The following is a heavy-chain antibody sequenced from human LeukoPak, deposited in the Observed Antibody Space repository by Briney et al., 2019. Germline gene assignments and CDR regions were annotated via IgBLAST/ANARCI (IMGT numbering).Heavy chain of an antibody. CDR1: GYTFTSYY. D-gene: IGHD6-25*01. V-gene: IGHV1-18*04. CDR2: ISAYNGNT. Sequence: AASVKVSCKASGYTFTSYYMHWVRQAPGQGLEWMGWISAYNGNTNYAQKLQGRVTMTTDTSTSTAYMELRSLRSDDTAVYYCAASRGSGFDYWGQGTLVTVSS. CDR3: AASRGSGFDY. J-gene: IGHJ4*02.